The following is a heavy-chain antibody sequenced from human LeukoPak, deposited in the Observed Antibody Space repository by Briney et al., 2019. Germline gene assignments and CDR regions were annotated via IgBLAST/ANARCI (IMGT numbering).Heavy chain of an antibody. D-gene: IGHD3-16*01. V-gene: IGHV3-7*03. CDR2: IKEDGSEK. Sequence: GGSLRLSCATSGFTFSRYWMSWVRQAPGKGLEWVADIKEDGSEKYYVDSVKGRFTISRDNAKNSLYLQMNSLRAEDMALYYCAIEGGEGDQGFDYWGQGTRVTVSS. J-gene: IGHJ4*02. CDR1: GFTFSRYW. CDR3: AIEGGEGDQGFDY.